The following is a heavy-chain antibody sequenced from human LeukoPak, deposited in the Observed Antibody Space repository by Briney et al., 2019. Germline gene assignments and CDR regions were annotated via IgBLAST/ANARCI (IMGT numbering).Heavy chain of an antibody. CDR1: GFTFSSYA. V-gene: IGHV3-30-3*01. CDR3: ARAYGDYADFDY. Sequence: GGPLRLSCAASGFTFSSYAMHWVRQAPGKGLEWVAVISYDGSNKYYADSVKGRFTISRDNSKNTLYLQMNSLRAEDTAVYYCARAYGDYADFDYWGQGTLVTVSS. J-gene: IGHJ4*02. CDR2: ISYDGSNK. D-gene: IGHD4-17*01.